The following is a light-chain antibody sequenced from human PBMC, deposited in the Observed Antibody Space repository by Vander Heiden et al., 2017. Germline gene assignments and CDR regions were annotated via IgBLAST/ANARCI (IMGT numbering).Light chain of an antibody. CDR2: RNN. V-gene: IGLV1-44*01. CDR1: SPIIASNT. Sequence: QSVLTQPPSASGTPAQRVTIACSGGSPIIASNTVTWYQQLPGTAPKLLNFRNNQRPSGVPDRFSGSRSGTSASLVISGLQSEDEAEYYCSGWDDSLKGWVFGGGTKLTVL. J-gene: IGLJ3*02. CDR3: SGWDDSLKGWV.